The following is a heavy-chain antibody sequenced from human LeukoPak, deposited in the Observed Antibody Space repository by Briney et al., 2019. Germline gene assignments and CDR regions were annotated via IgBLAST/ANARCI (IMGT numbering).Heavy chain of an antibody. J-gene: IGHJ5*02. V-gene: IGHV4-39*01. CDR1: GGSISNSTYY. Sequence: SETLSLTCTVSGGSISNSTYYWGWIRQPPGKGLEWIGTIYYGGNTYYNPSLKSRVIISVDTSKNQFSLKLSSVTAADTAVYYCARGDIVVVPAVKAHWFDPWGQGTLVTVSS. CDR2: IYYGGNT. CDR3: ARGDIVVVPAVKAHWFDP. D-gene: IGHD2-2*01.